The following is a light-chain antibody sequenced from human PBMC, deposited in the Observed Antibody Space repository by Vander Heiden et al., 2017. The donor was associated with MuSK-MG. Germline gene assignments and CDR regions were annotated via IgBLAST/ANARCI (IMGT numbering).Light chain of an antibody. Sequence: DIQMTQSPSSLSASVGDRVTITCRASQSISSYLNWYQQKPGKAPKLLIYAASSLQSGVPSRFSGSGSGTDFTLSISRLQPEDFATYYCQLSYTTLGTSGQATKVEIK. CDR3: QLSYTTLGT. CDR1: QSISSY. CDR2: AAS. J-gene: IGKJ1*01. V-gene: IGKV1-39*01.